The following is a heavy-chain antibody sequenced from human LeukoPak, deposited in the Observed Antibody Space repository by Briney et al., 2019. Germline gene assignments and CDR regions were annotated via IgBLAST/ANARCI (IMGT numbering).Heavy chain of an antibody. CDR1: GYTFTGYY. CDR3: ARVESLYSSSLGHSWFDP. V-gene: IGHV1-2*02. D-gene: IGHD6-13*01. J-gene: IGHJ5*02. CDR2: INPNSGGT. Sequence: ASVKVSCKASGYTFTGYYMHWVRQAPGQGLEWMGWINPNSGGTNYAQKFQGRVTMTRDASISTAYMELSRLRSDDTAVYYCARVESLYSSSLGHSWFDPWGQGTLVTVSS.